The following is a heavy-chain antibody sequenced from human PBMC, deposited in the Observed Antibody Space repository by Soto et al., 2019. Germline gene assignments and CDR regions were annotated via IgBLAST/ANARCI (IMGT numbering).Heavy chain of an antibody. V-gene: IGHV3-30-3*01. CDR3: ARDPLALRPEDYYFDY. Sequence: QVQLVESGGGVVQPGRSLRLSCAASGFTFSNYAMHWVRQAPGEGLEWVAVISYHGLNTIYADSVKGRFTISRDNSKYMLHLQMNSLRAEDTAVYYCARDPLALRPEDYYFDYWGQGTLVTVSS. D-gene: IGHD6-6*01. J-gene: IGHJ4*02. CDR1: GFTFSNYA. CDR2: ISYHGLNT.